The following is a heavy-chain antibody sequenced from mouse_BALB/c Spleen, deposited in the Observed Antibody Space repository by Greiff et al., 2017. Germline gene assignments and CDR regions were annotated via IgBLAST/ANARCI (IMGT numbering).Heavy chain of an antibody. CDR1: GFNINDYY. CDR2: IDPENGDT. V-gene: IGHV14-4*02. D-gene: IGHD2-3*01. J-gene: IGHJ2*01. Sequence: VQLQQSGAELVRPGASVKLSCTASGFNINDYYMHWVKQRPEQGLEWIGWIDPENGDTEYAPKFQGKATMTADTSSNTAYLQLSSLTSEDTAVYYCNGDGYVYWGQGTTLTVSS. CDR3: NGDGYVY.